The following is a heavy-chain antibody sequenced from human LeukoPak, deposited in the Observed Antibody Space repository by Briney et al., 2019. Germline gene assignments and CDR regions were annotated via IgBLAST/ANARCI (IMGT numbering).Heavy chain of an antibody. J-gene: IGHJ4*02. V-gene: IGHV3-66*01. CDR3: AREPPGGGFDY. CDR1: GFTFSSYA. D-gene: IGHD3-16*01. CDR2: VYSGGNT. Sequence: PGGSLRLSCVASGFTFSSYALNWVRQAPGKGLEWVSVVYSGGNTYYADSVKGRFTISRDNSKNTLYLQMNSLRAEDTAVYYCAREPPGGGFDYWGQGTLVTVSS.